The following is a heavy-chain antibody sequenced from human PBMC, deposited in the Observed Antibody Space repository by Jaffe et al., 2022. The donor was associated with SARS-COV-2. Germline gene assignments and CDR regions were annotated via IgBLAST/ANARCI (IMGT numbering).Heavy chain of an antibody. CDR2: ISSSGSTI. D-gene: IGHD6-13*01. CDR3: ARDSVLEYSSSWSHPINPNDDAFDI. CDR1: GFTFSDYY. Sequence: QVQLVESGGGLVKPGGSLRLSCAASGFTFSDYYMSWIRQAPGKGLEWVSYISSSGSTIYYADSVKGRFTISRDNAKNSLYLQMNSLRAEDTAVYYCARDSVLEYSSSWSHPINPNDDAFDIWGQGTMVTVSS. J-gene: IGHJ3*02. V-gene: IGHV3-11*01.